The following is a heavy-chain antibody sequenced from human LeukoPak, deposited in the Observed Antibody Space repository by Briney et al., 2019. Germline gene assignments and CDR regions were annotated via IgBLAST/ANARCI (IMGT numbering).Heavy chain of an antibody. CDR3: AGSVTTSDYYYGMDV. J-gene: IGHJ6*02. CDR2: IIPILGIA. V-gene: IGHV1-69*04. Sequence: ASVKVSCKASGGTFSSYAISWVRQAPGQGLEWMGRIIPILGIANYAQKFQGRVTITADKSTSTAYMELSSLRSEDTAVYYCAGSVTTSDYYYGMDVWGQGTTGTVSS. CDR1: GGTFSSYA. D-gene: IGHD4-17*01.